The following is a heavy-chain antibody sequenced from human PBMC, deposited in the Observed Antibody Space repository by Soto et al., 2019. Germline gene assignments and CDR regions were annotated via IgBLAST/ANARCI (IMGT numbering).Heavy chain of an antibody. CDR2: ISHDGGNK. CDR1: AFTVRSYG. CDR3: AKDPASAAGTFFDYYYYMDV. V-gene: IGHV3-30*18. Sequence: QVQLVESGGGAVQPGRSLRLSCTASAFTVRSYGMHWVRQAPGKGLEWVAVISHDGGNKYYADSVRGRFTISRDNSKNMIYLQMNSLRAEDTAVYYCAKDPASAAGTFFDYYYYMDVWGKGTTVTVSS. D-gene: IGHD6-13*01. J-gene: IGHJ6*03.